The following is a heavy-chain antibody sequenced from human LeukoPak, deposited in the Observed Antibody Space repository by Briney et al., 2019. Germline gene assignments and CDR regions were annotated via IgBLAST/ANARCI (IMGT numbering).Heavy chain of an antibody. V-gene: IGHV3-23*01. CDR1: GVIISSYG. Sequence: GGSLRLSCAASGVIISSYGMSWVRQAPGKGLEWVSAINGRGDTTYYADFVKGRFTISRDNSNRTVYLQMNPLRTEDTAVYYCAKDRVSPGFNWFDPWGQGTPVTVSS. CDR2: INGRGDTT. CDR3: AKDRVSPGFNWFDP. D-gene: IGHD2/OR15-2a*01. J-gene: IGHJ5*02.